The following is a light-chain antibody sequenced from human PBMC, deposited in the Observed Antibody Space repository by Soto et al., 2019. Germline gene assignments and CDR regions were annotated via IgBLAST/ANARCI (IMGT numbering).Light chain of an antibody. CDR3: AAWDDSLNGYV. V-gene: IGLV1-44*01. CDR1: SSNIGGNT. CDR2: SNS. Sequence: QSVLTQPPSASGTPGQRVTISCSGSSSNIGGNTVNWYQQLPGTAPKLLIYSNSQRPSGVPDRFSGSKSGTSAALAISGLQSEDEADYYCAAWDDSLNGYVFGTGTRSPS. J-gene: IGLJ1*01.